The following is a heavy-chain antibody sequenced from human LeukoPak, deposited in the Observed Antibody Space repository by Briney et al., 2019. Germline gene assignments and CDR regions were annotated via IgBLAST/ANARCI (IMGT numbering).Heavy chain of an antibody. D-gene: IGHD5-12*01. V-gene: IGHV4-59*11. CDR1: RGSITTHF. Sequence: SETLSLTCTVSRGSITTHFWSWIRQPPGGGLEWVAYLYYSGSTTYNPSLKGRATMSIDTFQNQFSLRLTSVTAADTAVYYCARGISGHERALAFDLWGPGTMVAVSS. CDR3: ARGISGHERALAFDL. J-gene: IGHJ3*01. CDR2: LYYSGST.